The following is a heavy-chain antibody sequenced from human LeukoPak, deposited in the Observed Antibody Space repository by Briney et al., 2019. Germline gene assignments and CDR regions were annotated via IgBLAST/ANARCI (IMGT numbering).Heavy chain of an antibody. D-gene: IGHD3-22*01. CDR3: ARDLSLVVSNPLDY. CDR1: GYTFTSYG. V-gene: IGHV1-18*01. J-gene: IGHJ4*02. Sequence: GAPVKVSCKAPGYTFTSYGISWVRQAPGQGLEWMGWISAYNGNTNYAQKLQGRVTMTTDTSTSTAYMELRSLRSDDTAVYYCARDLSLVVSNPLDYWGQGTLVTVSS. CDR2: ISAYNGNT.